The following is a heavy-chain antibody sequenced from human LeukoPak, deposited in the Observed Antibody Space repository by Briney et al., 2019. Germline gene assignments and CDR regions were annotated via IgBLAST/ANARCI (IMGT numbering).Heavy chain of an antibody. CDR3: ASLFDY. J-gene: IGHJ4*02. CDR1: GFTFSSYG. Sequence: GGSLRLSCAASGFTFSSYGMHWVRQAPGKGLEWVAVISYDGSDKYYADSVKGRFTISRDNSKNTLYLQMNSLRAEDTAVYYCASLFDYWGQGTLVTVSS. CDR2: ISYDGSDK. V-gene: IGHV3-30*03.